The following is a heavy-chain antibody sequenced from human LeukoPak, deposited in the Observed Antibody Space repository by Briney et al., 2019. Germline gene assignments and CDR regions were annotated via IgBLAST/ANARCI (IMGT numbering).Heavy chain of an antibody. CDR1: GGSISSGDYY. Sequence: SETLSLTCTVSGGSISSGDYYWSWIRQPPGKGLEWIGYIYYSGSTYYNPSLKSRVTISVDTSKNQFSLKLSSVTAADTAVYYCARDDRSGYYYPFDYWGQGTPVTVSS. CDR3: ARDDRSGYYYPFDY. J-gene: IGHJ4*02. CDR2: IYYSGST. V-gene: IGHV4-30-4*01. D-gene: IGHD3-22*01.